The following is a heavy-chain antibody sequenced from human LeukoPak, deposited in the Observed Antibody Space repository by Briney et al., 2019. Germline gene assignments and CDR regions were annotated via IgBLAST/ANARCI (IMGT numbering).Heavy chain of an antibody. D-gene: IGHD1-26*01. Sequence: GETLRLSCVASGFNFSSTYMNWVRQAPGKGLEWVSLINRGGNTNYTDPVKGRFTIARDNSKNTWFLQMNSLRAEDSGVYYCAREWREAQKDAFDFWGQGTMVT. V-gene: IGHV3-66*01. CDR2: INRGGNT. CDR1: GFNFSSTY. CDR3: AREWREAQKDAFDF. J-gene: IGHJ3*01.